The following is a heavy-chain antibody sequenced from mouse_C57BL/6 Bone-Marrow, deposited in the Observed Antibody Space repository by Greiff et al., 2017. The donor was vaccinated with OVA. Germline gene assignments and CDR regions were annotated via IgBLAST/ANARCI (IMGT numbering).Heavy chain of an antibody. CDR1: GYTFTSYW. Sequence: QVQLQQPGAELVRPGSSVKLSCKASGYTFTSYWMHWVQQRPIQGLEWIGNIDPSDSDTHYNQKFKDKATLTVDKSTSTAYLQLSRLRSEDSAVYYGARSTTGVANWYFDVGGTGTTVTVSS. CDR3: ARSTTGVANWYFDV. V-gene: IGHV1-52*01. CDR2: IDPSDSDT. D-gene: IGHD1-1*01. J-gene: IGHJ1*03.